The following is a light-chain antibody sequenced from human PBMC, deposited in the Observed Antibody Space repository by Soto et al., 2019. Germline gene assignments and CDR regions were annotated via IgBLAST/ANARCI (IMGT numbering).Light chain of an antibody. CDR3: FSFTRSDTYV. Sequence: QTALTQAPSVSGSHGQAVTISCTGTNNDVGGYKGVSWYQQSPGTAPKLMIYEVSNRPSGVPDRFSGSKSGNTASLTISGLQAEDEADYYCFSFTRSDTYVFGTGTKVTV. J-gene: IGLJ1*01. CDR2: EVS. V-gene: IGLV2-18*02. CDR1: NNDVGGYKG.